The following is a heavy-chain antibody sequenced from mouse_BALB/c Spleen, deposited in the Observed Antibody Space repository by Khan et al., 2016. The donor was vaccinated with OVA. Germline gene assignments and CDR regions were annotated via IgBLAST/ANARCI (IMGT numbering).Heavy chain of an antibody. CDR2: ITYSGNI. CDR3: ARSYGSWAIDY. J-gene: IGHJ4*01. Sequence: EVQLQESGPSLVKPSQTLSLTCSVTGDSITSGFWNWIRKFPGNKLEYLGYITYSGNIYYIPSLKSRISITRDTSKSQYYLQLNSVTTEDAATYYCARSYGSWAIDYWGQGTSVTVSS. V-gene: IGHV3-8*02. CDR1: GDSITSGF. D-gene: IGHD1-1*01.